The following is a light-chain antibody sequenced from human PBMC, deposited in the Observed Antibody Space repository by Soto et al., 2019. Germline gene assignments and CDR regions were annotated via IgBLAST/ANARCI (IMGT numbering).Light chain of an antibody. V-gene: IGLV2-14*01. J-gene: IGLJ2*01. CDR2: EVR. Sequence: QSALTQPASVSGSPGQSITISCTGTSSDVGGYNFVSWYQHHPGKAPKLVTYEVRSRPSGVSNRFSASKSGNTASLTIFGLQAEDEADYYCSSYTNSSTLVLFGGGTKLTVL. CDR3: SSYTNSSTLVL. CDR1: SSDVGGYNF.